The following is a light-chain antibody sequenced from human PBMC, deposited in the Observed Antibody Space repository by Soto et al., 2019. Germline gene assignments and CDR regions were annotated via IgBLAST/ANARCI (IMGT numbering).Light chain of an antibody. CDR1: QGIAPY. CDR3: QKYNSAPLT. CDR2: ATS. Sequence: DVQMTQSPSSLSAFVGDRVTITCRASQGIAPYLAWFQQKPGKVPKLLIYATSTLKSGVPSRFSGSGSGTDFTLTINSLQPGDVGTYYCQKYNSAPLTFGGGTKVEIK. V-gene: IGKV1-27*01. J-gene: IGKJ4*01.